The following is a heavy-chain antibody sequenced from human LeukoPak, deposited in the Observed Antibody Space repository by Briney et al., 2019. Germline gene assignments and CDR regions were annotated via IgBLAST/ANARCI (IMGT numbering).Heavy chain of an antibody. Sequence: PGGSLRLSCAASGLIFSNKAMSWVRQAPGKGLEWSAAVDSTGVYTWYADSVKGRFIISRDNSVNTLYLRMNSLPAADTAMYYGASGSAGGRPYYFDYWGQGSLVTVSS. CDR3: ASGSAGGRPYYFDY. D-gene: IGHD6-13*01. CDR1: GLIFSNKA. V-gene: IGHV3-23*01. J-gene: IGHJ4*02. CDR2: VDSTGVYT.